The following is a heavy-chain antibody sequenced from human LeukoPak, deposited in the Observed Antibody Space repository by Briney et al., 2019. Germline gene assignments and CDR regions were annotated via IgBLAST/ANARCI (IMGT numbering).Heavy chain of an antibody. D-gene: IGHD5-24*01. Sequence: SQTLSLTCAISGESVSSTGASWNWIRQSPSRGLEWLGRTYYRSQWYYEYALSVKSRIIVAPDTSKNQFSLQLNSVTPEDTAVYYCVRGNYNFDYWGQGSLVTVSP. CDR1: GESVSSTGAS. CDR3: VRGNYNFDY. V-gene: IGHV6-1*01. J-gene: IGHJ4*02. CDR2: TYYRSQWYY.